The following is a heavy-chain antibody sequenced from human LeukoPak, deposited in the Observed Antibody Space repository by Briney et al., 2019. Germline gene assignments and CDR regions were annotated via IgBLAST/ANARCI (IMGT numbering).Heavy chain of an antibody. V-gene: IGHV1-18*01. CDR1: GYTFTSYG. Sequence: GASVKVSCKASGYTFTSYGISWVRQAPGQGLEWMGWISAYNGNTNYAQKLQGRVTMTSDTSTSTAYMELRSLRSDDTAVYYCAREDSSSPGYGMDVWGQGTTVTVSS. CDR2: ISAYNGNT. CDR3: AREDSSSPGYGMDV. D-gene: IGHD6-6*01. J-gene: IGHJ6*02.